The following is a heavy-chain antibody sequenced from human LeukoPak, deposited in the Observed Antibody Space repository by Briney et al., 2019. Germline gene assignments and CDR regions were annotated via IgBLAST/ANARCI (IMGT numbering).Heavy chain of an antibody. Sequence: GESLQISCQGSGYSFTSYWIGWVRQMPGKGLEWMGIIYPGDSDTRYSPSFQGQVTISADKSISTAYLQWSSLKASDTAMYYCARHKGGQLLIFDPWGQGTLVTVSS. CDR1: GYSFTSYW. D-gene: IGHD2-2*01. CDR3: ARHKGGQLLIFDP. J-gene: IGHJ5*02. CDR2: IYPGDSDT. V-gene: IGHV5-51*01.